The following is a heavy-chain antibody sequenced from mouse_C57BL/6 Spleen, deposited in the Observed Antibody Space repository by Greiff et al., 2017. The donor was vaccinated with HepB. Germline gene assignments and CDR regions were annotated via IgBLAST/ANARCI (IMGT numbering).Heavy chain of an antibody. Sequence: VQGVESGPGLVAPSQSLSITCTVSGFSLTSYAISWVRQPPGKGLEWLGVIWTGGGTNYNSALKSRLSISKDNSKSQVFLKMNSLQTDDTARYYCASYGSSPNYYAMDYWGQGTSVTVSS. CDR2: IWTGGGT. J-gene: IGHJ4*01. CDR3: ASYGSSPNYYAMDY. V-gene: IGHV2-9-1*01. D-gene: IGHD1-1*01. CDR1: GFSLTSYA.